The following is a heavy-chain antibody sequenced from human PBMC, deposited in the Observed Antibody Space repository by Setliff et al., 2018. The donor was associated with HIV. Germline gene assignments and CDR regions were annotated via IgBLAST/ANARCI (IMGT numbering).Heavy chain of an antibody. Sequence: ASVKVSCKASGYTFTSYYMHWVRQAPGQGLEWMGIINPSGGSTSYAQKFQGRVTMTRDTSTSTVYMELSSLRSEDTAVYYCAKDRGGAAREYYFDYWGQGTLV. CDR2: INPSGGST. CDR1: GYTFTSYY. CDR3: AKDRGGAAREYYFDY. V-gene: IGHV1-46*01. D-gene: IGHD6-6*01. J-gene: IGHJ4*02.